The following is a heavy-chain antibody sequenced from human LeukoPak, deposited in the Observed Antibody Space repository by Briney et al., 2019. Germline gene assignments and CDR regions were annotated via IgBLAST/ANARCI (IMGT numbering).Heavy chain of an antibody. V-gene: IGHV3-23*01. CDR2: ISTTGGYT. J-gene: IGHJ4*02. CDR3: AKKPATIKFPFDI. CDR1: GFPVNKYE. D-gene: IGHD5-24*01. Sequence: GGSLRLSCAASGFPVNKYEIHWVRQAPGKGLEWVSAISTTGGYTEDADSVKGRFTISRDNSQNTLFLQMHSLRAEDTAVYYCAKKPATIKFPFDIWGQGTLVTVSP.